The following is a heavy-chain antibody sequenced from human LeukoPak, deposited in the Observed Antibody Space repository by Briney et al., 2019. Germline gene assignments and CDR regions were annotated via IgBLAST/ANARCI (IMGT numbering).Heavy chain of an antibody. CDR1: GYTFTNYL. D-gene: IGHD2-8*02. Sequence: ASVRDSCKASGYTFTNYLLHWVRPAPGQGLEWVGRIIPGGGSTNYAQKFRDRVTMTRDTSTSTVYMELSSLRSEDTAVYHCVRVESGGYLDYWGLGTLVTVSS. V-gene: IGHV1-46*01. CDR2: IIPGGGST. CDR3: VRVESGGYLDY. J-gene: IGHJ4*02.